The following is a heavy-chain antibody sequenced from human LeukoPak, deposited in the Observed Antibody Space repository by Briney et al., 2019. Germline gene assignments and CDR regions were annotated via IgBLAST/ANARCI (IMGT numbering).Heavy chain of an antibody. V-gene: IGHV3-23*01. CDR2: ITATGDTA. CDR1: GFTFTKCA. D-gene: IGHD6-19*01. J-gene: IGHJ4*02. Sequence: GGSLRLSCVASGFTFTKCAMSWIRQAPGKGLEWVAIITATGDTAYYADSVKGRFTISRDNSRNTVYMQMDSLRAEDTAIYYCAGDRNSDWYSPLDYWGQGSQVTVSP. CDR3: AGDRNSDWYSPLDY.